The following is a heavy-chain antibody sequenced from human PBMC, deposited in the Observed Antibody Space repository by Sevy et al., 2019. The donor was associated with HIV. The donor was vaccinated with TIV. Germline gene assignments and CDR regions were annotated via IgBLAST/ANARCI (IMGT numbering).Heavy chain of an antibody. V-gene: IGHV3-33*01. CDR1: GFNFSIYG. Sequence: GGSLRGSCAASGFNFSIYGMHWVRQAPGKGLEWVALIYFHGSIKYYVDSVKGRFTISRDNSKNTLYLQMNSRRVEDTAVYYCVRGRDYANFDYWGPGTLVTVPS. CDR3: VRGRDYANFDY. J-gene: IGHJ4*01. CDR2: IYFHGSIK. D-gene: IGHD4-17*01.